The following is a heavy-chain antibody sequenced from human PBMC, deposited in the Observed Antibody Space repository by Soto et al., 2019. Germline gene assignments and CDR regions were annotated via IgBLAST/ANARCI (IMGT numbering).Heavy chain of an antibody. V-gene: IGHV3-23*01. J-gene: IGHJ6*02. D-gene: IGHD3-9*01. CDR2: IGGRGGNT. CDR1: GFTFSNYA. Sequence: GGSLRLSCAGSGFTFSNYAMSWVRQAPGKGLEWVSGIGGRGGNTYYADSVKGRFTISRDNAKNTLYLQMNSLRAEDTAVYYCARAADYDILTGFRPLPLYSYYGMDVWDQGTTVTVFS. CDR3: ARAADYDILTGFRPLPLYSYYGMDV.